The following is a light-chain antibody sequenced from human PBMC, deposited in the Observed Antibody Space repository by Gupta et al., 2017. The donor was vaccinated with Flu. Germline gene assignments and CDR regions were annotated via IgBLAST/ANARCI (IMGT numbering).Light chain of an antibody. V-gene: IGKV3-15*01. CDR3: QQYNNWPLT. J-gene: IGKJ4*01. Sequence: SPGERATLSCRASQSVSSNLAWYQQKPGQAPRLLIYGASTRATGIPARFSGSGSGTEFTLTISSLQSEDFAVYYCQQYNNWPLTFGGGTKVEIK. CDR1: QSVSSN. CDR2: GAS.